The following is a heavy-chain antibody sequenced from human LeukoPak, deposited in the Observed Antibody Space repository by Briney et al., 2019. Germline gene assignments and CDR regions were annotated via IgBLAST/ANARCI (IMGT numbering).Heavy chain of an antibody. V-gene: IGHV4-38-2*01. D-gene: IGHD3-3*01. CDR2: IYHSGST. J-gene: IGHJ4*02. CDR3: ARSLRITIFGVVIG. CDR1: GYSISSGYY. Sequence: MPSETLSLTCAVSGYSISSGYYWGWIRQPPGKGLEWIGSIYHSGSTYYNPSLKSRVTISVDTSKSQFSLKLSSVTAADTAVYYCARSLRITIFGVVIGWGQGTLVTVSS.